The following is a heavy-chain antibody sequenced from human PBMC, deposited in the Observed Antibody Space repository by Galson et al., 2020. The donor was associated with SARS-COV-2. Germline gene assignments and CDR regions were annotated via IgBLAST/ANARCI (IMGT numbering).Heavy chain of an antibody. CDR1: GYSFTSYW. CDR2: IYPGDSDT. CDR3: ARQTLVQGVIMWVDAFDI. Sequence: GESLKISCKGSGYSFTSYWIGWVRQMPGKGLEWMGIIYPGDSDTRYSPSFQGQVTISADKSISTAYLQWSSLKASDTAMYYCARQTLVQGVIMWVDAFDIWGQGTMVTVSS. D-gene: IGHD3-10*01. J-gene: IGHJ3*02. V-gene: IGHV5-51*01.